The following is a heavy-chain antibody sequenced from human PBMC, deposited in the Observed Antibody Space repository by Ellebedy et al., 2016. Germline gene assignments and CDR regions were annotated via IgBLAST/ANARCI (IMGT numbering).Heavy chain of an antibody. J-gene: IGHJ6*02. D-gene: IGHD3-10*01. CDR2: ISSSSSYI. CDR3: ARADYYGSGGAYYGMDV. V-gene: IGHV3-21*01. CDR1: GFTFSSYS. Sequence: GGSLRLSXAASGFTFSSYSMNWVRQAPGKGLEWVSSISSSSSYIYYADSVKGRFTISRDNAKNSLYLQMNSLRAEDTAVYYCARADYYGSGGAYYGMDVWGQGTTVTVSS.